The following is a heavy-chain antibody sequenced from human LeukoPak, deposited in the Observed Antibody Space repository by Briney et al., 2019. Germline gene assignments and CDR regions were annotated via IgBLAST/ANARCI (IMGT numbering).Heavy chain of an antibody. CDR1: GFTFSYYD. CDR3: ASPNWNDPPYYFDY. Sequence: GGSMRLSCAASGFTFSYYDMSWVRQAPGKGLEWVANIKQDGSEKYYVDSVKGRFTNSRDNSKNTLYLQMNSLRAEDTAVYYCASPNWNDPPYYFDYWGQGTLVTVSS. D-gene: IGHD1-1*01. V-gene: IGHV3-7*03. J-gene: IGHJ4*02. CDR2: IKQDGSEK.